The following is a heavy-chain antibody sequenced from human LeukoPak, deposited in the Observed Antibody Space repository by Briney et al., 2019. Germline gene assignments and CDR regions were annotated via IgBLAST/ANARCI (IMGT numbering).Heavy chain of an antibody. V-gene: IGHV3-21*01. CDR1: GFTFNSSS. Sequence: PGGSLRLSCAASGFTFNSSSMNWVRQAPGKGLEWVSSISSSSNYIYYADSVKGRFTISRDNAKNSLYLQMNSLRAEDTAIYYCARSILAGTGGFDYWGQGSLITVSS. J-gene: IGHJ4*02. D-gene: IGHD6-19*01. CDR2: ISSSSNYI. CDR3: ARSILAGTGGFDY.